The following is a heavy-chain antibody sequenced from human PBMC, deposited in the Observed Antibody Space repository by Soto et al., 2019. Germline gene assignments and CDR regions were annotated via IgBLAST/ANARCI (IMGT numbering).Heavy chain of an antibody. CDR1: GGSFSGYY. Sequence: SETLSLTCAVHGGSFSGYYWDWIRQPPGKGLEWIGEVNHGGTSNYNPSLKSRAIISVDRSKNQFSLKLSSVTAADTAVYYCARAGDSSGPVALGYWGQGTLVTVSS. CDR3: ARAGDSSGPVALGY. V-gene: IGHV4-34*01. D-gene: IGHD6-19*01. J-gene: IGHJ4*02. CDR2: VNHGGTS.